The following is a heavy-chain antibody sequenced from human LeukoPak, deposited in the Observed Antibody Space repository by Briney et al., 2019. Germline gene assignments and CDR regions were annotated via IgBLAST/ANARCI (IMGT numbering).Heavy chain of an antibody. CDR1: GFTFDDYG. D-gene: IGHD2-2*01. V-gene: IGHV3-23*01. CDR3: AKRPACSSTSCYARPFDY. Sequence: GGSPRLSCAASGFTFDDYGMSWVRQAPGKGLEWVSAISGSGGSTYHADSVKGRFTFSRDNSKNTLYLQMNSLRAEDTAVYYCAKRPACSSTSCYARPFDYWGQGTLVTVSS. CDR2: ISGSGGST. J-gene: IGHJ4*02.